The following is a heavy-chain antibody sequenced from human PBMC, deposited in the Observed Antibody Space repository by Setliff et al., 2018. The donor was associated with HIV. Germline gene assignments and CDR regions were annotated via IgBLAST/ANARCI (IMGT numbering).Heavy chain of an antibody. CDR2: INHAGRT. D-gene: IGHD3-10*02. CDR1: GGSFSDDY. V-gene: IGHV4-34*01. J-gene: IGHJ5*02. Sequence: SETLSLTCAVYGGSFSDDYWSWIRQPPGRGMEWIGEINHAGRTNYNPSLKSRVIMAVDASKSQISLNLTSVTAADTAVYYCARCSGRFGAVTWFDPWGHGRLVTV. CDR3: ARCSGRFGAVTWFDP.